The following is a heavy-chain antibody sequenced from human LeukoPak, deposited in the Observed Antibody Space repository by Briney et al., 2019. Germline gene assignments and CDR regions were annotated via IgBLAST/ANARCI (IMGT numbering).Heavy chain of an antibody. CDR2: ISSSSSYI. CDR1: GFTFSSYS. J-gene: IGHJ3*02. V-gene: IGHV3-21*01. Sequence: GGSLRLSCAASGFTFSSYSMNWVRQAPGKGLEWVSSISSSSSYIYYADSVKGRFTISRDNAKNSLYLQMNSLRAEDTAVYYCARKRASNAFDIWGQGTMVTVSS. CDR3: ARKRASNAFDI.